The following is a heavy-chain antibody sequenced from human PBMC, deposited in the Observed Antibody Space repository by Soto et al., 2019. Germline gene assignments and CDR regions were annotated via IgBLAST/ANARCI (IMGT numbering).Heavy chain of an antibody. Sequence: GSLRLSCAASGFTFSNYEMNLVRQAPGKGLEWVSYISSSGSTIYYADSVKGRFTISRDNAKSSLFLQVSSLRADDTAIYYCARESLGGDYPLDYWGQGTLVTVSS. J-gene: IGHJ4*02. CDR2: ISSSGSTI. V-gene: IGHV3-48*03. CDR1: GFTFSNYE. CDR3: ARESLGGDYPLDY. D-gene: IGHD4-17*01.